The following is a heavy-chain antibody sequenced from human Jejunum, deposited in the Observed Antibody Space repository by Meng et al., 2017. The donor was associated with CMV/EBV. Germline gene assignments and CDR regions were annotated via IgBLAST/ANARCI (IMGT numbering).Heavy chain of an antibody. CDR2: VNPYSGGT. CDR1: GYTFTGYY. V-gene: IGHV1-2*06. Sequence: QVQLVQSGAEVKKPGASVKVSCKTSGYTFTGYYIHWVRQAPGQGLEWMGRVNPYSGGTDYPQTFQGRVTMTTDTSITTGYMELSSLTSDDTAIYYCASGHSSPLGYWGQGTLVTSPQ. J-gene: IGHJ4*02. D-gene: IGHD3-22*01. CDR3: ASGHSSPLGY.